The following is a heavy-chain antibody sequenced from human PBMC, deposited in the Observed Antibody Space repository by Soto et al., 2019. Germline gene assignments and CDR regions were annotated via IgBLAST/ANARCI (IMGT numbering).Heavy chain of an antibody. CDR1: GCSISSGGYS. CDR3: ARGNSSSWLYYYYGMDV. J-gene: IGHJ6*02. Sequence: TSETLSLTCTVSGCSISSGGYSWRWIRQPPGKCLEWIGYIYHSGSTHHNPSLKSRLFISVDTSKNQFSLKLSSVTAADTAVYYCARGNSSSWLYYYYGMDVWGQGTTVTVSS. CDR2: IYHSGST. V-gene: IGHV4-30-2*02. D-gene: IGHD6-13*01.